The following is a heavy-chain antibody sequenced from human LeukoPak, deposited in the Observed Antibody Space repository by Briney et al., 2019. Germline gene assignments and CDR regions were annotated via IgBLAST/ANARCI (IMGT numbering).Heavy chain of an antibody. V-gene: IGHV3-53*01. CDR1: GFTLSTYY. CDR2: IYRVATT. CDR3: ARVGDHFHWNLDL. J-gene: IGHJ2*01. D-gene: IGHD3-3*02. Sequence: PGGSLRLACAAAGFTLSTYYMDWVRQAPGGGREWVSIIYRVATTYYADSVKGRFTISRDTSKNTVSLQMNSLRADDTAVYFCARVGDHFHWNLDLWGRGTLVTVSS.